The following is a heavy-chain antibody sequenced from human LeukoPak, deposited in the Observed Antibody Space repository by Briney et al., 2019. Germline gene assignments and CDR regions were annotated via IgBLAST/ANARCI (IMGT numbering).Heavy chain of an antibody. D-gene: IGHD2-15*01. CDR1: GYTFTSYG. Sequence: GASVKVSCKVSGYTFTSYGVSWVRQAPGQGLEWMGWISTYNGNTNYAPKLQGRVTVTTDTSTSTAYMELKSLTSDDTAVYYCARDERGSCSGGSCYYFDYWGQGTLVTVSS. J-gene: IGHJ4*02. V-gene: IGHV1-18*04. CDR3: ARDERGSCSGGSCYYFDY. CDR2: ISTYNGNT.